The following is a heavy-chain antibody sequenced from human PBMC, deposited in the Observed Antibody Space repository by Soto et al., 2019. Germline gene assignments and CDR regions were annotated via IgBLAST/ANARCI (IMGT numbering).Heavy chain of an antibody. V-gene: IGHV4-59*01. J-gene: IGHJ6*02. CDR3: ARERVGHSAMDV. CDR2: ISDSGST. Sequence: QVHLQESGPGLVKPSETLSLMCTVSGGSITNYYWSWIRQSPAKGLEWIGYISDSGSTKYNPSLKRRVTISVDTSKNQFSLKLTSVTAADTAVYYCARERVGHSAMDVWGQGTTVTVSS. D-gene: IGHD1-26*01. CDR1: GGSITNYY.